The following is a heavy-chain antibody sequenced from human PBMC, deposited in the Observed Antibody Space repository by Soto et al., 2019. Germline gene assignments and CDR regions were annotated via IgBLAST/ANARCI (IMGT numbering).Heavy chain of an antibody. V-gene: IGHV1-18*01. Sequence: PRASVKVSCKASGYTFTSYGISWVRQAPGQGLEWMGWISAYNGNTNYAQKLQGRVTMTTDTSTSTAYMELRSLRSDDTAVYYCARDGEVVGATYYYFDYWGQGTLVTVSS. D-gene: IGHD1-26*01. J-gene: IGHJ4*02. CDR2: ISAYNGNT. CDR3: ARDGEVVGATYYYFDY. CDR1: GYTFTSYG.